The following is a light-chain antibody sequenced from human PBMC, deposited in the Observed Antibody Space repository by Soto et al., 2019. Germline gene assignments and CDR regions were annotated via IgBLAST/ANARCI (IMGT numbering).Light chain of an antibody. CDR2: DVS. V-gene: IGKV3D-15*01. CDR1: QSVSSN. J-gene: IGKJ4*01. CDR3: QQYHDWPLT. Sequence: EIVMTQSPATLSVSPGERATLSCRASQSVSSNFAWYQQRPAQAPRLLIYDVSTRATGVPTRFSGSGSGTEFTLTISSLQSEAFAVYYCQQYHDWPLTFGGGTRVEIK.